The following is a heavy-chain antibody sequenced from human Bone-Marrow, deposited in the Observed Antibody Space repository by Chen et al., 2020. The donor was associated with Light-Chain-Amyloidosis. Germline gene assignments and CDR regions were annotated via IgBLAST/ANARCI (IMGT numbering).Heavy chain of an antibody. CDR3: ARRRDGYNFDC. CDR2: NYPDDSEA. V-gene: IGHV5-51*01. Sequence: EVQLEQSGPEVKKPGESLKISCKGSGYSFPNYWIGWVRQMPGKGLEWMGVNYPDDSEARYSPSFEGQVTISADKSITAAYLQWRSLKDSDTAMYDCARRRDGYNFDCWGQGTLVTVSS. J-gene: IGHJ4*02. CDR1: GYSFPNYW. D-gene: IGHD5-12*01.